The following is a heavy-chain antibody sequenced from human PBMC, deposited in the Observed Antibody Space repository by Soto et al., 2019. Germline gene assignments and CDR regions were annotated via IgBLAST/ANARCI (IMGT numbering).Heavy chain of an antibody. CDR1: GFSLSSKGMR. CDR2: IDWDDDK. CDR3: ARSPGGFTVATYFFDY. V-gene: IGHV2-70*04. J-gene: IGHJ4*02. D-gene: IGHD3-16*01. Sequence: SGPTLVNPTQTLTLTCTFSGFSLSSKGMRVSWIRQPPGKALEWLARIDWDDDKFYSPSLRTRLAISKGTSTNQVVLTMTNVDPMDTATYYCARSPGGFTVATYFFDYWGQGTLVTVSS.